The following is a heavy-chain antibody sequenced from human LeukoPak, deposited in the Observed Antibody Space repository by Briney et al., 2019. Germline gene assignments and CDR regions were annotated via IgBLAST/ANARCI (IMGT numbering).Heavy chain of an antibody. CDR1: GFTYISYW. CDR3: ARGGWFSRTEVFDT. J-gene: IGHJ3*02. Sequence: PGGSLRLSCAASGFTYISYWMSWVRQAPGKGLEWVASIKEDGSEKYYVDSVKGRFTISRDNAQNSLSLQMNSLRVEDTAVYYCARGGWFSRTEVFDTWGQGTMVTVSS. CDR2: IKEDGSEK. V-gene: IGHV3-7*04. D-gene: IGHD6-19*01.